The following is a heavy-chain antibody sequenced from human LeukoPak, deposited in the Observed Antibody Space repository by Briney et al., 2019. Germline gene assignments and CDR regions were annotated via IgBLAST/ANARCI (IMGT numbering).Heavy chain of an antibody. CDR3: ARAFGDQRSFDY. V-gene: IGHV3-43D*03. CDR2: ISWDGGST. D-gene: IGHD4-17*01. Sequence: GGSLRLSCAASGFTFDDYAMHWVRQAPGKGLEWVSLISWDGGSTYYADSVKGRFTISRDNAKNSLYLQMNSLRAEDTAVYYCARAFGDQRSFDYWGQGTLVTVSS. J-gene: IGHJ4*02. CDR1: GFTFDDYA.